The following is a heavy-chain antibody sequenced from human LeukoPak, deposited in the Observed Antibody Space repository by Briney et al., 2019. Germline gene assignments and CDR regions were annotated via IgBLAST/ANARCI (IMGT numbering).Heavy chain of an antibody. V-gene: IGHV3-43D*04. D-gene: IGHD3-3*01. Sequence: PGGSLRLSCAASGFTFDDNTMHWVRQAPGKGLEWVSLISWNGGRTYYADSVKGRFTISRDNSKNSLYLQMNSLRAEDTALYYCAKGGSEWLLHFDYWGQGTLVTVSS. CDR2: ISWNGGRT. CDR3: AKGGSEWLLHFDY. CDR1: GFTFDDNT. J-gene: IGHJ4*02.